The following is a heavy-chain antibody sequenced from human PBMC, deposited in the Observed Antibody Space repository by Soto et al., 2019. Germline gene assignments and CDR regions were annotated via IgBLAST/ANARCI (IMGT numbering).Heavy chain of an antibody. V-gene: IGHV3-7*01. CDR1: GFTFSSYW. D-gene: IGHD3-10*01. Sequence: PGGSLRLSCAASGFTFSSYWMIWVRQAPGKGLEWVANIKQDGSEKYYVDSVKGRFTISRDNAKNSLYLQMNSLRAEDTAVYYCAREDEYYYGSGPSYYYYYMDVWGKGTTVTVSS. J-gene: IGHJ6*03. CDR2: IKQDGSEK. CDR3: AREDEYYYGSGPSYYYYYMDV.